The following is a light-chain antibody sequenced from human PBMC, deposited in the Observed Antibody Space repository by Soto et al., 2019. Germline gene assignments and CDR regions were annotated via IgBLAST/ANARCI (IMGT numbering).Light chain of an antibody. CDR3: QQSYSTPPT. J-gene: IGKJ4*01. CDR2: AAS. V-gene: IGKV1-39*01. CDR1: QSISSY. Sequence: DIQMTQSPSSLSASVGDRVTITCRASQSISSYLNWYQQKPGKAPKLLIYAASSLQIGVPARFSGIGSGTDFTLTISSLQPEDCASYHCQQSYSTPPTFGGGTKVEIK.